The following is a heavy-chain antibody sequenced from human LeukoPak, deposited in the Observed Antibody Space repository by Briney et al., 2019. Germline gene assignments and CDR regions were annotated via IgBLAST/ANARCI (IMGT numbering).Heavy chain of an antibody. CDR2: INIGSTYM. Sequence: GGSLRLSCAASGFYFSGYSMNWVRQAPGKGLEWVSSINIGSTYMYYADSVKGRFTISRDNAKNSLHLQMDSLRAEDTAVYFCARVEATTGRNYHYYYIDVWGKGTTVIVSS. CDR1: GFYFSGYS. D-gene: IGHD1-1*01. V-gene: IGHV3-21*01. J-gene: IGHJ6*03. CDR3: ARVEATTGRNYHYYYIDV.